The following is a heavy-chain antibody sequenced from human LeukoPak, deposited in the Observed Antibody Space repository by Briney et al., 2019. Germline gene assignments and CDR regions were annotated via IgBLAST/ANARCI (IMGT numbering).Heavy chain of an antibody. Sequence: EASVKVSCKASGYTFSNYGISWVRQAPGLGLEWMGWTSYNGNTNYAQKFQDRVTMTTDTSTTTAYMELRSLKSDDTAVYYCARHSGSGWQALGYWGQGTLVTVSS. J-gene: IGHJ4*02. CDR3: ARHSGSGWQALGY. CDR1: GYTFSNYG. V-gene: IGHV1-18*04. CDR2: TSYNGNT. D-gene: IGHD6-19*01.